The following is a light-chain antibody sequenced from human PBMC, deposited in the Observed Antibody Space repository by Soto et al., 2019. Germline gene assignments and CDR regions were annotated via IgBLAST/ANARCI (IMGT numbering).Light chain of an antibody. CDR1: QSVDSY. V-gene: IGKV3-11*01. J-gene: IGKJ4*01. CDR2: EAS. CDR3: QQRSNWPLT. Sequence: EIVLTQSPVTLSLSPGERATLSCMASQSVDSYLAWYQQKPGQAPRLLIYEASNRASGIPARFSGSGSGTDFTLTISSLEPEDFAVYYCQQRSNWPLTFGGGTKVDTK.